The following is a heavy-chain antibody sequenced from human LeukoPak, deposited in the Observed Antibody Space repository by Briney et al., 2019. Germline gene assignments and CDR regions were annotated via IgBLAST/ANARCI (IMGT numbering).Heavy chain of an antibody. V-gene: IGHV3-30*02. D-gene: IGHD3-22*01. Sequence: GGSLRLSCAASGFTFSSYGMHWVRQAPGKGLEWVAFIRYDGSNKYYADSVKGRFTISRDNSKNTLYLQMNSLRAEDTAVYYCAREEIDYYDSSGYNWFDPWGQGTLVTVSS. CDR3: AREEIDYYDSSGYNWFDP. CDR1: GFTFSSYG. J-gene: IGHJ5*02. CDR2: IRYDGSNK.